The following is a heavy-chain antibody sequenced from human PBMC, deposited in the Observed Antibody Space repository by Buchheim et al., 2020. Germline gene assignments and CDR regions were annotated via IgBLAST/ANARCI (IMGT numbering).Heavy chain of an antibody. J-gene: IGHJ4*02. CDR1: GYTFTGYY. CDR2: INPNSGGP. D-gene: IGHD3-3*01. CDR3: ARGRARGFGVVILDY. Sequence: QVQLVQSGAEVKKPGASVKVSCQASGYTFTGYYMHWVRQAPGQGLEWMGWINPNSGGPNYAQKFQGWVTMTRDTSIRTAYRELSRLRSDDTAVYYCARGRARGFGVVILDYWGQGTL. V-gene: IGHV1-2*04.